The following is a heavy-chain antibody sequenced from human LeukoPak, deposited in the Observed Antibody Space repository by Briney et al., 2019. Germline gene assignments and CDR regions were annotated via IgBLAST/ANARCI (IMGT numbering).Heavy chain of an antibody. J-gene: IGHJ5*02. Sequence: PSQTLSLTCTVSGRPICSGGYYWRRLPRHPGKGLECIEYIYYSGSTYYNPSLKRRVTISVDTSKNQFSLKLNSVTAADTAVYYCARGPPNTDTYCDTTSCQNWFDPWGQGTLVTVSS. CDR3: ARGPPNTDTYCDTTSCQNWFDP. V-gene: IGHV4-31*03. D-gene: IGHD2-2*01. CDR1: GRPICSGGYY. CDR2: IYYSGST.